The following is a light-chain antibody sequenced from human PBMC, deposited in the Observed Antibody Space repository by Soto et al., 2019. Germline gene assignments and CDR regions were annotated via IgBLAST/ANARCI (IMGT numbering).Light chain of an antibody. J-gene: IGKJ1*01. CDR1: QNIRSR. V-gene: IGKV1-5*01. Sequence: IQSASTMSASVVGIVISSCRASQNIRSRLAWFQQKPGKAPKLLIYDASSLESGVPQRFSGRGSGTEFTLTISRQQTDDFSTYYWEQYHSYWTFAEGTKVDIK. CDR3: EQYHSYWT. CDR2: DAS.